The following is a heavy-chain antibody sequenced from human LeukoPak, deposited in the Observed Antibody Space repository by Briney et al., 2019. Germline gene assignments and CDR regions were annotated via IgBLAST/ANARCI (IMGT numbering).Heavy chain of an antibody. V-gene: IGHV3-23*01. D-gene: IGHD2-2*03. CDR1: GFTFSSYA. J-gene: IGHJ4*02. CDR2: ISGSGGST. CDR3: AKDFMDIVVVPAAITGY. Sequence: GGSLRLSCAASGFTFSSYAMSWVRQAPGKGLEWVSAISGSGGSTYYADSVKGRFTISRDNSKNTLYLQMNSLRAEDTAVYYCAKDFMDIVVVPAAITGYWGQETLVTVSS.